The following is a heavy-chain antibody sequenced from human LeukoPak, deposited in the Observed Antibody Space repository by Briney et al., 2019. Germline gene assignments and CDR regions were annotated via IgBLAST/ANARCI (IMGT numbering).Heavy chain of an antibody. CDR2: ISGSGSRT. CDR1: GFTLASYA. J-gene: IGHJ6*02. CDR3: AKDGGMWEFPVQRYVMNV. Sequence: GGSLRLSCATSGFTLASYAMNWVRQAPTKGLEWVATISGSGSRTFYADSVKGRFTISRDYSTNLVYLQMSSLRAEDTAVYFCAKDGGMWEFPVQRYVMNVWGQATAVTVSS. D-gene: IGHD1-26*01. V-gene: IGHV3-23*01.